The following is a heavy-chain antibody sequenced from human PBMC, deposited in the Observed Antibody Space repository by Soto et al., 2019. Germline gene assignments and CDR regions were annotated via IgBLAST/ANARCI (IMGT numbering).Heavy chain of an antibody. CDR1: GFAFTNYG. CDR3: ARDVAMPTGLGLGY. J-gene: IGHJ4*02. V-gene: IGHV3-30*03. Sequence: QVQVVESGGGVVQPGTSLRLSCAASGFAFTNYGIHWVRQVPGKGLEWVAHISNDGSKKFYGDSVKGRFTISRDNSENTVYLQMTSLRPDDTAVFYCARDVAMPTGLGLGYWGQGTLVTVSS. D-gene: IGHD6-19*01. CDR2: ISNDGSKK.